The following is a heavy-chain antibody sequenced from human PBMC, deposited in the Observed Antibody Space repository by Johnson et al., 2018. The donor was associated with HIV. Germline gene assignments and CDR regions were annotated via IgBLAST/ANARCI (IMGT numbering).Heavy chain of an antibody. Sequence: VQLVESGGGVVQPGGSLRLSCAASGFTFSSYGMHWVRQAPGKGLEWVSVIYSGGSTYYVDSVKGRFTISRDNSKNTLYLQMNSLRAEDTAVYYRAKSQDSSVYDYDFDIWGQGTMVTVSS. J-gene: IGHJ3*02. CDR1: GFTFSSYG. CDR2: IYSGGST. V-gene: IGHV3-NL1*01. D-gene: IGHD5/OR15-5a*01. CDR3: AKSQDSSVYDYDFDI.